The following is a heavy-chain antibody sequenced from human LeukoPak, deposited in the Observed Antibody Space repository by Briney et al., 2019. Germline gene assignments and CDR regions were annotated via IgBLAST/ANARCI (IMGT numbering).Heavy chain of an antibody. CDR3: ARAVQNWKDGLDI. V-gene: IGHV1-8*02. CDR1: GYTFTSYG. J-gene: IGHJ3*02. CDR2: MKPNSGKT. D-gene: IGHD1-1*01. Sequence: ASVKVSCKASGYTFTSYGMNWVRQASGQGLEWMGWMKPNSGKTGYAQKFQGRVNITRDTAIGSAYMELSSLRSEDTAVYYCARAVQNWKDGLDIWGQGTMVSVHS.